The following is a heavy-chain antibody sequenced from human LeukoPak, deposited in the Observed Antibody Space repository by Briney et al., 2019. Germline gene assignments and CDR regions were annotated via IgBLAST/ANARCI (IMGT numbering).Heavy chain of an antibody. J-gene: IGHJ6*02. CDR3: AREGNLLPIPSPYYYGMDV. CDR2: IIPIFGTA. D-gene: IGHD1-26*01. Sequence: GASVKVSCKASGGTFSSYAISWVRQAPGQGLEWMGGIIPIFGTANYAQKFQGRVTITADESTSTAYMELSSLRSEDTAVYYCAREGNLLPIPSPYYYGMDVWGQGTTVTVSS. V-gene: IGHV1-69*13. CDR1: GGTFSSYA.